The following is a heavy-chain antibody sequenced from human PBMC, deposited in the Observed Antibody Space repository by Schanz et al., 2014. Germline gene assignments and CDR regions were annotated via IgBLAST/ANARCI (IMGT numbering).Heavy chain of an antibody. Sequence: EVRLVESGGGLAKPGGSLRLSCAASGFTFSNYSMNWVRQAPGQGLEWVSRMIGSGSSVFYADSVKGRFTIARDNLKNTIYLQMNCLRARGTAVYYWAMDERLPYYESGSDFDYWGQGTLVAVSS. V-gene: IGHV3-23*04. CDR2: MIGSGSSV. CDR1: GFTFSNYS. D-gene: IGHD3-3*01. CDR3: AMDERLPYYESGSDFDY. J-gene: IGHJ4*02.